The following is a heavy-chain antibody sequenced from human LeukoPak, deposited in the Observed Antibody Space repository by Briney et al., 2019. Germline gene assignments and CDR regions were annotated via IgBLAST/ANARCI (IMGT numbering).Heavy chain of an antibody. D-gene: IGHD3-16*02. CDR2: INHSGST. Sequence: SETLSLTCAVYGGSFSGYYWSWIRQPPGKGLEWIGEINHSGSTNHNPSLKSRVTISVDTSKNQFSLKLSSVTAADTAVYYCARILPRTITFGGVIPNWGQGTLVTVSS. V-gene: IGHV4-34*01. CDR1: GGSFSGYY. CDR3: ARILPRTITFGGVIPN. J-gene: IGHJ4*02.